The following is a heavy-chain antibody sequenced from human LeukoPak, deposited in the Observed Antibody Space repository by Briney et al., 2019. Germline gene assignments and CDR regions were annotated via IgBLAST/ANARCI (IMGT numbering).Heavy chain of an antibody. D-gene: IGHD3-10*02. V-gene: IGHV3-9*01. J-gene: IGHJ6*02. Sequence: GGSLRLSCAASGFTFDDYAMHWVRQPPGKGLEWVSGISWNSGSIGYADSVKGRFTISRDNAKNSLFLQMNSLRAEDTALYYCAKVSCSGSYYRYFYYGMDVWGQGTTVTVSS. CDR2: ISWNSGSI. CDR3: AKVSCSGSYYRYFYYGMDV. CDR1: GFTFDDYA.